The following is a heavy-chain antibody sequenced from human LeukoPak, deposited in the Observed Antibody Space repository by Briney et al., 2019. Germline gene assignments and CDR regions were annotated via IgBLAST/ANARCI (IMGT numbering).Heavy chain of an antibody. J-gene: IGHJ4*02. Sequence: PGGSLRLSCAVSGITLSNYGMSWVRQAPGKGLEWVAGISGSGGGTNYADSVKGRFTISRDNPKNTLYLQMNGLRAEDTAVYFCAKRGVVTRVILVGFHKEAYYFDSWGQGALVTVSS. V-gene: IGHV3-23*01. CDR1: GITLSNYG. CDR3: AKRGVVTRVILVGFHKEAYYFDS. D-gene: IGHD3-22*01. CDR2: ISGSGGGT.